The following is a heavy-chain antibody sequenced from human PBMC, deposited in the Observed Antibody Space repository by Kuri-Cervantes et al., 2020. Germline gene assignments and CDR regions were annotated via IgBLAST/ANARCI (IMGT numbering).Heavy chain of an antibody. D-gene: IGHD5-18*01. V-gene: IGHV3-33*01. CDR1: GFTFSSYG. Sequence: GGSLRLSCAASGFTFSSYGMHWVRQAPGKGLEWVAVIWYDGSNKYYADSVKGRFTISRDNSKNTLYLQMNSLRAEDTAVYCCARTGGYSYGLLLDPWGQGTLVTVSS. CDR2: IWYDGSNK. CDR3: ARTGGYSYGLLLDP. J-gene: IGHJ5*02.